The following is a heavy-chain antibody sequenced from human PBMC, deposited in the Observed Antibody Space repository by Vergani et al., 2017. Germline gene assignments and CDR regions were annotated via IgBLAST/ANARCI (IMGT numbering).Heavy chain of an antibody. D-gene: IGHD3-16*02. CDR1: GYTFTSYG. V-gene: IGHV1-18*01. CDR3: ARDWFDDYVWGSYRYSRFDY. J-gene: IGHJ4*02. CDR2: ISAYNGNT. Sequence: QVQLVQSGAVVKKPGASVKVSCKASGYTFTSYGISWVRQAPGQGLEWMGWISAYNGNTNYAQKLQGRVTMTTDTSTSTAYMELRSLRSDDTAVYYCARDWFDDYVWGSYRYSRFDYWGQGTLVTVSS.